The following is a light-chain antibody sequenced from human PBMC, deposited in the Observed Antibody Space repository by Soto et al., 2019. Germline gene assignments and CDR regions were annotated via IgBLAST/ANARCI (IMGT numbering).Light chain of an antibody. CDR1: QSVSSSY. V-gene: IGKV3-20*01. Sequence: EIVLTQSPGTLSLSPGERVTLSCRASQSVSSSYLAWYQQKPGQAPRLLIYGASSRATGIPDRFSGSGSGTDFTLTISRLEPEDIAVYYCQQYGSSYTFGQGTKLEIK. CDR2: GAS. J-gene: IGKJ2*01. CDR3: QQYGSSYT.